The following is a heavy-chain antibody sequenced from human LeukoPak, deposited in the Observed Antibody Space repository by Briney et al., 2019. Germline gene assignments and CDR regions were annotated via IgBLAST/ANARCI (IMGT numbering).Heavy chain of an antibody. CDR3: ARGGVVGATSSWFDP. J-gene: IGHJ5*02. CDR1: GYTFTNYY. CDR2: INPSGGST. D-gene: IGHD1-26*01. V-gene: IGHV1-46*03. Sequence: ASVKASCKASGYTFTNYYIHWVRQAPGQGLEWMGIINPSGGSTNYAQKFQGRVTMTRDTSTNTIYMELSSLRSEDTAVYYCARGGVVGATSSWFDPWGQGTLVTVSS.